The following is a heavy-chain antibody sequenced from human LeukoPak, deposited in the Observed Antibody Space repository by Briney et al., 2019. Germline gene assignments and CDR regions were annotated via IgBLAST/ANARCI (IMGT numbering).Heavy chain of an antibody. CDR1: GFTFSSYA. Sequence: PGGSLRLSCAASGFTFSSYAMHWVRQAPGKGLEYVSAISSNGGSTYYANSVKGRFTISRDNSKNTLYLQMGSLRAEDMAVYYCAGDPGSNDYYYYMDVWGKGTTVTVSS. CDR2: ISSNGGST. CDR3: AGDPGSNDYYYYMDV. D-gene: IGHD4-11*01. V-gene: IGHV3-64*01. J-gene: IGHJ6*03.